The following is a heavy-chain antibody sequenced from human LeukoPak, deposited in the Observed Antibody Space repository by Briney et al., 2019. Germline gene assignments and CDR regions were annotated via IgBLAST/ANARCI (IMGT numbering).Heavy chain of an antibody. V-gene: IGHV3-23*03. D-gene: IGHD2-15*01. CDR2: IYSDSSA. Sequence: PGGSLRLSCAASGFTFSSYAMSWVRQTPGKGLEWVAVIYSDSSADYTDSVKGRFTISRDNSKNTLYLQMNNLRAEDSAVYYCLRSLAATPAYWGQGTLVTVSS. CDR3: LRSLAATPAY. CDR1: GFTFSSYA. J-gene: IGHJ4*02.